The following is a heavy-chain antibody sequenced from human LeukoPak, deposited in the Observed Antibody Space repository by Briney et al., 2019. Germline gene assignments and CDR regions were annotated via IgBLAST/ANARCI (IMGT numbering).Heavy chain of an antibody. D-gene: IGHD6-19*01. V-gene: IGHV4-34*01. CDR2: INHSGST. CDR3: ARGGGSGRPYYYYGMDV. J-gene: IGHJ6*02. CDR1: GGSFSGYY. Sequence: SETLSLTCAVYGGSFSGYYWSWIRQPPGKGLEWIGEINHSGSTNYNPSLKSRVTISVDTSKNQFSLKLSSVTAADTAVYYCARGGGSGRPYYYYGMDVWGQGTTVTVSS.